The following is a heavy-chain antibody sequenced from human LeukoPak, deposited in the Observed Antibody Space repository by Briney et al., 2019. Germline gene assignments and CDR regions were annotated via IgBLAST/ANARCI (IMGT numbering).Heavy chain of an antibody. V-gene: IGHV4-61*09. CDR2: IYTSGST. D-gene: IGHD5-12*01. CDR3: ARDIVATSIGFYYYYMDV. Sequence: PSETLSLTCTVSGGSISSGSYYWSWIRQPAGKGLEWIGHIYTSGSTNYNPSLKSRVTISVDTSKNQFSLKLSSVTAADTAVYYCARDIVATSIGFYYYYMDVWGKGTTVTISS. CDR1: GGSISSGSYY. J-gene: IGHJ6*03.